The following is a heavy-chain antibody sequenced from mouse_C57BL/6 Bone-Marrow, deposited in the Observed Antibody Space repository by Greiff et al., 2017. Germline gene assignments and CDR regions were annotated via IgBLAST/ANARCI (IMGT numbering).Heavy chain of an antibody. CDR3: TNYDGYYDYAMDY. D-gene: IGHD2-3*01. J-gene: IGHJ4*01. Sequence: QVQLQQSGAELVRPGASVTLSCKASGYTFTDYEMHWVKQTPVHGLEWIGAIDPETGGTAYNQKFKGQAILTADKSSSTAYMELRSLTSEDSAVYYCTNYDGYYDYAMDYWGQGTSVTVSS. CDR2: IDPETGGT. CDR1: GYTFTDYE. V-gene: IGHV1-15*01.